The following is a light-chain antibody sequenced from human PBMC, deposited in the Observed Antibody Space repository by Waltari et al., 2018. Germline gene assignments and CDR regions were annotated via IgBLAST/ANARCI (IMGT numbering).Light chain of an antibody. V-gene: IGLV1-40*01. J-gene: IGLJ2*01. CDR2: RNS. CDR1: SSNTGAGYE. Sequence: QSVLTQPPPVSGAPGRRVPIPCTGGSSNTGAGYEVPWYQQLPGTAPKLLLFRNSNRPSGVPDRISGSKSGTSGSLAITGLQAEDEADYYCQSYDSSLSDSIFGGGTKLTVL. CDR3: QSYDSSLSDSI.